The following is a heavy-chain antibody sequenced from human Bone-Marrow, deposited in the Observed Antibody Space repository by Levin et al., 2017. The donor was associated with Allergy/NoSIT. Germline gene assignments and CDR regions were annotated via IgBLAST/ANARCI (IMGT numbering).Heavy chain of an antibody. CDR1: GGSINSAGYY. D-gene: IGHD3-10*01. J-gene: IGHJ5*02. CDR2: IYSSGST. CDR3: ARDKYYGSGNTDWLDP. Sequence: SETLSLTCTVSGGSINSAGYYWSWIRQFPGKGLEYIGYIYSSGSTYYNPSLKSRVSISLDTSKNHFSLKLNSVTAADTAVYFCARDKYYGSGNTDWLDPWGQGTLVTVSS. V-gene: IGHV4-31*03.